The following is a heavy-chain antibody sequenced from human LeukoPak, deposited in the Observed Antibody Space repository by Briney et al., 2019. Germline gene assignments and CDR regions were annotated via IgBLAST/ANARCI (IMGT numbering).Heavy chain of an antibody. CDR1: GGTFSSYA. J-gene: IGHJ4*02. D-gene: IGHD3-10*01. V-gene: IGHV1-69*13. Sequence: SVKVSCKASGGTFSSYAISWVRQAPGQGLEWMGGIIPIFGTANYAQKFQGRVTITADESTSTAYMELSSLRSEDAAVYYCARDYYGSGDRGNYWGQGTLVTVSS. CDR3: ARDYYGSGDRGNY. CDR2: IIPIFGTA.